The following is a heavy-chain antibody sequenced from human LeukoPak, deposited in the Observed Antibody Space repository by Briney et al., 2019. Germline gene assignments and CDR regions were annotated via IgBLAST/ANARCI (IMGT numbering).Heavy chain of an antibody. CDR3: ARDRSGYYMNYYYYYMDV. D-gene: IGHD3-3*01. CDR1: GFAVSSNY. V-gene: IGHV3-53*01. CDR2: IYSGGST. Sequence: GGSLGLSCAASGFAVSSNYMSWVRQAPGKGLEWVSLIYSGGSTYYADSVKGRFTISRDNSKNTLYLQMNSLRAEDTAVYYCARDRSGYYMNYYYYYMDVWGKGTTVTISS. J-gene: IGHJ6*03.